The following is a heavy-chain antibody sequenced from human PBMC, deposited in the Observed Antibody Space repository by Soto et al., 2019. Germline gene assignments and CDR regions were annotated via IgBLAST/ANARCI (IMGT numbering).Heavy chain of an antibody. Sequence: VQMVESGGGVVQPGRSLRLTCAVSGFTFSDYGMHWVRQAPRKGLEWVAVVSYDGSSEFYADSVKGRFTISRDNSKKTLHLQMNSLRPEDTAVYYCAKAGYCTRGNCYDYYRYGMDVWGQGTAVIVSS. D-gene: IGHD3-10*01. CDR3: AKAGYCTRGNCYDYYRYGMDV. J-gene: IGHJ6*02. CDR2: VSYDGSSE. CDR1: GFTFSDYG. V-gene: IGHV3-30*18.